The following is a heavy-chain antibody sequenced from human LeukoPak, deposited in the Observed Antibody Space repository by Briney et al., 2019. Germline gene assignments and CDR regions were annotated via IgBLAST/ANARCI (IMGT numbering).Heavy chain of an antibody. V-gene: IGHV4-4*02. CDR1: GVSISSSNW. J-gene: IGHJ6*02. CDR2: IYHSGST. D-gene: IGHD2-2*01. Sequence: PSETLSLTCAVSGVSISSSNWWSWVRQPPGKGLEWIGEIYHSGSTNYNPSLKSRVTISVDKSKNQFSLKLSSVTAADTAVYYCARGACSSTSCYYYYGMDVWGQGTTVTVSS. CDR3: ARGACSSTSCYYYYGMDV.